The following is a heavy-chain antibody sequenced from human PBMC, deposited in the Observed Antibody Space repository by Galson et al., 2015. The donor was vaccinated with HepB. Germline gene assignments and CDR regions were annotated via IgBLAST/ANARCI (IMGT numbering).Heavy chain of an antibody. V-gene: IGHV3-13*01. Sequence: SLRLSCAASGYTFSSYDMHWVRQATGKGLEWVSAIGTAGDTYYPGSVKGRFTISRENAKNSLYLQMNSLRAGDTAVYYCARGTGTTGEGDYYYYYGMDVWGQGTTVTVSS. CDR1: GYTFSSYD. CDR2: IGTAGDT. D-gene: IGHD1-1*01. J-gene: IGHJ6*02. CDR3: ARGTGTTGEGDYYYYYGMDV.